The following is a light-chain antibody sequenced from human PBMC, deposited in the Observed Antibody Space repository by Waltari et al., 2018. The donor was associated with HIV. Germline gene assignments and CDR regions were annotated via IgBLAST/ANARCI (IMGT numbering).Light chain of an antibody. CDR3: QQYYGVPLT. V-gene: IGKV1-NL1*01. J-gene: IGKJ4*01. CDR1: QDISNS. CDR2: GAF. Sequence: DIQLTQSPSSLSASIGDTVTIPCRASQDISNSVSWFQLQPGKAPRLLVHGAFILQSGVPSRFSGSGSGTDYTLTITGLQAEDFATYFCQQYYGVPLTFGGGTRVDI.